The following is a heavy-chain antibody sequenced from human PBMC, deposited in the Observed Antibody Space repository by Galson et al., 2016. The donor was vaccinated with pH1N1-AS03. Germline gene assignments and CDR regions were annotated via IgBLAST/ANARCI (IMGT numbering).Heavy chain of an antibody. CDR3: SRQPSFYDTSGLPDAFDI. CDR2: FNPSTGST. J-gene: IGHJ3*02. Sequence: SVKVSCKASGGTFNSNAISWVRQAPGLGLDWMGRFNPSTGSTKYAQQFLGRFTMTRDTSIRTAYMELSRLTSDDTAVYYCSRQPSFYDTSGLPDAFDIWGQGTMVTVSS. V-gene: IGHV1-2*06. CDR1: GGTFNSNA. D-gene: IGHD3-22*01.